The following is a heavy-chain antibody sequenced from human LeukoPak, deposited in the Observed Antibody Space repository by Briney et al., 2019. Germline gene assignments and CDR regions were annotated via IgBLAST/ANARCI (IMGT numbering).Heavy chain of an antibody. D-gene: IGHD4-17*01. CDR1: GFTFSSYN. CDR3: AKDILDGDYANDAFDI. J-gene: IGHJ3*02. CDR2: ISTTSNYI. V-gene: IGHV3-21*04. Sequence: GGSLRLSCAASGFTFSSYNMKWVRQAPGKGLEWVSFISTTSNYIYYADSVKGRFTISRDNAKNSLYLQMNSLRAEDMALYYCAKDILDGDYANDAFDIWGQGTMVTVSS.